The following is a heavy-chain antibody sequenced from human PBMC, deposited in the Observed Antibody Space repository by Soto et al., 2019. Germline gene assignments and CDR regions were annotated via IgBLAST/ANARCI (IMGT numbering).Heavy chain of an antibody. J-gene: IGHJ4*02. CDR3: ARGSGSYFY. Sequence: SETLSLTCAVYGGSFSGYYWSWIRQPPGKGLEWIGEINHSGSTNYNPSLKSRVTISVDTSKNQFSLKLSSVTAADTAVYYCARGSGSYFYWGQGTLVTVSS. V-gene: IGHV4-34*01. CDR2: INHSGST. CDR1: GGSFSGYY. D-gene: IGHD1-26*01.